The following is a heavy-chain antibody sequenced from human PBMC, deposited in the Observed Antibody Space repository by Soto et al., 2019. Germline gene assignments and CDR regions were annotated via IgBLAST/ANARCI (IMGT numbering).Heavy chain of an antibody. D-gene: IGHD3-10*01. J-gene: IGHJ3*02. CDR3: ARAEVRSFHI. CDR1: GGSFSGYY. CDR2: INHSGST. Sequence: SETLSLTCAVYGGSFSGYYWSWIRQPPGKGLEWIGEINHSGSTNYNPSLKSRVTISVDTSKNQFSLKLSSVTAADTAVYYCARAEVRSFHIWGQGTMVTVS. V-gene: IGHV4-34*01.